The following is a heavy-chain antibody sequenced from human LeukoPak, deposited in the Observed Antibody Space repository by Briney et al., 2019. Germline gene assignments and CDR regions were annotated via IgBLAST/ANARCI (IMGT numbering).Heavy chain of an antibody. V-gene: IGHV3-21*01. D-gene: IGHD4-17*01. CDR1: GFTFSSYS. CDR2: ISSSSSYI. J-gene: IGHJ4*02. CDR3: AREGPYGDYFDY. Sequence: GGSLRLSCAASGFTFSSYSMNWVRQAPGKGPEWVSSISSSSSYIYYADSVKGRFTISRDNAKNSLYLQMNSLRAEDTAVYYCAREGPYGDYFDYWGQGTLVTVSS.